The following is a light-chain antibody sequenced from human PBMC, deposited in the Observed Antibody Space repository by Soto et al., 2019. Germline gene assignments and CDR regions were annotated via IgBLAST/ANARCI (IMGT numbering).Light chain of an antibody. CDR1: RPNIGGNT. Sequence: QSVLTQPPSASGTPGQRVTISCSGSRPNIGGNTVSWYQQLPGTAPKLLIYGNNQRPSGVADRVSGSKSGTSASLAISRLQAEDEADYYCAAWHDRLNGQVFGGGTKLTGL. V-gene: IGLV1-44*01. CDR3: AAWHDRLNGQV. CDR2: GNN. J-gene: IGLJ3*02.